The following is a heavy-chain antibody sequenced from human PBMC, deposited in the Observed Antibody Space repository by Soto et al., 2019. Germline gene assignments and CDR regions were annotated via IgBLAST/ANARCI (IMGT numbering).Heavy chain of an antibody. D-gene: IGHD6-19*01. CDR2: INPSGGST. Sequence: QVQLVQSGAEVKKPGASVKVSCKASGYTFTSYYMHWVRQAPGQGLEWMGIINPSGGSTSYAQKFQGRVTMTRDTSTSTVYMELSSLRSEDTAVYYCARVGSSGWRTVPRDHYYYYGMDVWGQGTTVTVSS. CDR1: GYTFTSYY. CDR3: ARVGSSGWRTVPRDHYYYYGMDV. V-gene: IGHV1-46*01. J-gene: IGHJ6*02.